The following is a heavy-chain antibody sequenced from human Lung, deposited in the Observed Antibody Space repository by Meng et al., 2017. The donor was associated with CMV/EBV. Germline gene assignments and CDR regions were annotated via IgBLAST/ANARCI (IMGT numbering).Heavy chain of an antibody. Sequence: ASXXVSXKASGYTFTGYYMHWVRQAPGQGLEWMGWINPNSGGTNYAQKFQGRVTMTRDTSISTAYMELSRLRSDDTAVYYCARDEYQLPPTENWCDPWGQGTXVTVSS. J-gene: IGHJ5*02. V-gene: IGHV1-2*02. D-gene: IGHD2-2*01. CDR1: GYTFTGYY. CDR3: ARDEYQLPPTENWCDP. CDR2: INPNSGGT.